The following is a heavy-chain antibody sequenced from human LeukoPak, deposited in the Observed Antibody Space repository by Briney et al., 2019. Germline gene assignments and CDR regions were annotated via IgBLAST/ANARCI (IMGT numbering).Heavy chain of an antibody. CDR2: IKPDGSEK. Sequence: GGSLRLSRAASGFTFGSYWMSWVRQAPGKGLEWVANIKPDGSEKYYVDSVKGRFTISRDNAENSLYLQMNCLRAEDTAVYYCARDGGSGNPGADYWGQGTLVTVSS. CDR1: GFTFGSYW. V-gene: IGHV3-7*01. CDR3: ARDGGSGNPGADY. J-gene: IGHJ4*02. D-gene: IGHD2-15*01.